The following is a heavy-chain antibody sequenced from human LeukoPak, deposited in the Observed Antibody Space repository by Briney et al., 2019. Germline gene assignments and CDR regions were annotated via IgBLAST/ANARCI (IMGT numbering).Heavy chain of an antibody. D-gene: IGHD4-23*01. CDR1: GFTFSSYE. CDR2: ISRSSTTL. J-gene: IGHJ5*02. V-gene: IGHV3-48*02. CDR3: ATGDYGGSS. Sequence: PGGSLRLSCAASGFTFSSYEMNWVRQAPGKGLEWISYISRSSTTLYYADSVKGRFTISRDNAKNSLYLQMNSLIDEDTAVYYCATGDYGGSSWGQGTLVTVSS.